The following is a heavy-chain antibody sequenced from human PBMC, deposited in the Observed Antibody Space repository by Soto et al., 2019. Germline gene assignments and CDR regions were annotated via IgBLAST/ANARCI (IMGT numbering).Heavy chain of an antibody. V-gene: IGHV4-30-4*01. CDR2: IYYSGST. D-gene: IGHD4-17*01. CDR1: GGSISSGDYY. J-gene: IGHJ2*01. Sequence: PSETLSLTCNVSGGSISSGDYYWSWIRQPTGKGLEWIGYIYYSGSTYYNPSLKSRVTRSVDTSKNQFSLKLSSVTAADTAVYYCARVSAGSPRGVWFRNYGDGNYWYFDLWGRGTLVTVSS. CDR3: ARVSAGSPRGVWFRNYGDGNYWYFDL.